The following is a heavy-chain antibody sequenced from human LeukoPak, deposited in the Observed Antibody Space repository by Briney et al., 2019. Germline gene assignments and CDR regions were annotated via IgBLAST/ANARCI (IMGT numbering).Heavy chain of an antibody. Sequence: PGGSLRLSCAASGFIFSNYAMTWVRQAQGKGLEWLANIKQDGSEKYYVDSVEGRFTISRDNAKNSLYLQMNSLRAEDTAVYYCARSYYGSGTSYGMDVWGQGTTVTVSS. CDR3: ARSYYGSGTSYGMDV. CDR1: GFIFSNYA. CDR2: IKQDGSEK. J-gene: IGHJ6*02. V-gene: IGHV3-7*01. D-gene: IGHD3-10*01.